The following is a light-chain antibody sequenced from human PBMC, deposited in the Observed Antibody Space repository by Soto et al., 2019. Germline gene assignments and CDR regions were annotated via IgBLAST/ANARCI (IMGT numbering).Light chain of an antibody. CDR3: SSYTSSSTV. J-gene: IGLJ1*01. V-gene: IGLV2-14*01. Sequence: QSVLTQPASVSGSPGQSITISCTGTSSDVGSYNYVSWYQQHPGKAPKLMIYEVSTRPSGVSSRFSGFKSGNTASLSISGLQAEDEADYYCSSYTSSSTVFGTGTKV. CDR2: EVS. CDR1: SSDVGSYNY.